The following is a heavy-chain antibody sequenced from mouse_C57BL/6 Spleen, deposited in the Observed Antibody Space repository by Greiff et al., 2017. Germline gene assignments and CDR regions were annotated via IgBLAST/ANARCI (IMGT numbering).Heavy chain of an antibody. J-gene: IGHJ3*01. Sequence: QVTLKESGPGILQPSQTLSLTCSFSGFSLSTFGMGVGWIRQPSGKGLEWLAHIWWDDDTYYNPALKSRLTISKDTSKNQVFLKIANVDTADTATYYCARIATYYYGNSFAYWGQGTLVTVSA. D-gene: IGHD1-1*01. CDR1: GFSLSTFGMG. V-gene: IGHV8-8*01. CDR3: ARIATYYYGNSFAY. CDR2: IWWDDDT.